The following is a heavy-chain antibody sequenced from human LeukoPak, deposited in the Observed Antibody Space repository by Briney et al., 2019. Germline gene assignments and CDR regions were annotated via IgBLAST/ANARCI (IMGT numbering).Heavy chain of an antibody. CDR3: AIFTPYDSSGYLDY. CDR2: IIPIFGTA. V-gene: IGHV1-69*13. CDR1: GGTFSSYA. J-gene: IGHJ4*02. D-gene: IGHD3-22*01. Sequence: ASVKVSCKASGGTFSSYAISWVRQAPGQGLEWMGGIIPIFGTANYAQKFQGRVTITADESTSTAYMELSSLRSEDTAVYYCAIFTPYDSSGYLDYWGQGTLVTVSS.